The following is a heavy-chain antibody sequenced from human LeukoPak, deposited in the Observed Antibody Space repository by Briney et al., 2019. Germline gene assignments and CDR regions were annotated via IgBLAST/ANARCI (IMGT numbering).Heavy chain of an antibody. CDR2: INPNSGGT. CDR3: ARGEVMTTTFDY. Sequence: ASVKVSCKASRYTFTGYYMHWVRQAPGQGLEWMGWINPNSGGTNYAQKFQGRVTMTRDTSISTAYMELSRLRSDDTAVYYCARGEVMTTTFDYWGQGTLVTVSS. CDR1: RYTFTGYY. J-gene: IGHJ4*02. D-gene: IGHD4-11*01. V-gene: IGHV1-2*02.